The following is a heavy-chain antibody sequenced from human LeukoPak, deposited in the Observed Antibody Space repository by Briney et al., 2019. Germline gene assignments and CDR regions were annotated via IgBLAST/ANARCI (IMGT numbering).Heavy chain of an antibody. Sequence: ASVKVSCKASGYTFSGFYVHWVRQAPGQGLEWMGIIKVSGGRTEYAQKFQGRVTVTRDMSTSTVYMELNNLRSEDTAVYYCAREPPELYYFDNWGQGTLVTVSS. J-gene: IGHJ4*02. CDR2: IKVSGGRT. D-gene: IGHD3-10*01. V-gene: IGHV1-46*01. CDR3: AREPPELYYFDN. CDR1: GYTFSGFY.